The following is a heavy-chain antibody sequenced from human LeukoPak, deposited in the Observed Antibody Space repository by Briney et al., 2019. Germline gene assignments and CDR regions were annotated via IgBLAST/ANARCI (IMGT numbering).Heavy chain of an antibody. Sequence: KPSETLSLTCAVSGGSISSSNWWSWVRQPPGKGLEWIGEIYHSGSTNYNPSLKSRVTISVDKSKNQFSLKLSSVTAADTAVYYCARGLRYFDWLDAFDIWGQGTMVTVSS. CDR3: ARGLRYFDWLDAFDI. CDR1: GGSISSSNW. V-gene: IGHV4-4*02. D-gene: IGHD3-9*01. CDR2: IYHSGST. J-gene: IGHJ3*02.